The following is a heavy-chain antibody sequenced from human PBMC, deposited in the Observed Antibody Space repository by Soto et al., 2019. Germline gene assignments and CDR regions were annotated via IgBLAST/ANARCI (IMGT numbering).Heavy chain of an antibody. CDR3: ARGGANTAMAHDY. Sequence: PGGSLRLSCAASGFTFSSYWMHWVRQAPGKGLVWVSRISYDESTTDYADSVKGRFTISRDSAKNTLYLRMNSLRAEDTAVYFCARGGANTAMAHDYWGQGTLVTVSS. D-gene: IGHD5-18*01. V-gene: IGHV3-74*01. CDR2: ISYDESTT. CDR1: GFTFSSYW. J-gene: IGHJ4*02.